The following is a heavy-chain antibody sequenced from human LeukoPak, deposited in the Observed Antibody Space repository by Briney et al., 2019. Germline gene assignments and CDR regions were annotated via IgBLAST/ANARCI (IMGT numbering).Heavy chain of an antibody. Sequence: GGSLRLSCAASGFTFSSYSMNWVRQAPGKGLEWVSYISSSSSTIYYADSVKGRFTISRDNAKNSLHLQMNSLRDEDTAVYYCARRLLGFNWFDPWGQGTLVTVSS. V-gene: IGHV3-48*02. CDR1: GFTFSSYS. CDR3: ARRLLGFNWFDP. CDR2: ISSSSSTI. D-gene: IGHD2-15*01. J-gene: IGHJ5*02.